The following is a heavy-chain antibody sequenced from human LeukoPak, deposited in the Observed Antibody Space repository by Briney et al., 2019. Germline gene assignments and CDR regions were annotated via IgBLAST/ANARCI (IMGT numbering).Heavy chain of an antibody. CDR3: ARHDSVIEF. CDR1: GFRFSDFA. CDR2: ISDSGRAT. J-gene: IGHJ4*02. Sequence: GVSLTLSCVASGFRFSDFAMSWLRQAPGQGLVWYTDISDSGRATSYTDSVKSRSTISRDNYMYTVHLQLNNVRAEDTALYLCARHDSVIEFWGQGMQVTVSS. D-gene: IGHD3-16*02. V-gene: IGHV3-23*01.